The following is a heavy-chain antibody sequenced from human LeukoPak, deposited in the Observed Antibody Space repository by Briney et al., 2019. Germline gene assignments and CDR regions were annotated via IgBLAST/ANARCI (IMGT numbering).Heavy chain of an antibody. CDR1: GFTFSDYD. Sequence: GGSLRLSCTASGFTFSDYDMTWIRQAPGKGLEWVSYISGSGRPSYADSATGRFTISRYNAKNSLYLQMSSLRAEGTAVYYCARAPTGQIDHWGQGTLVTVSS. CDR2: ISGSGRP. CDR3: ARAPTGQIDH. J-gene: IGHJ4*02. V-gene: IGHV3-11*01. D-gene: IGHD3-9*01.